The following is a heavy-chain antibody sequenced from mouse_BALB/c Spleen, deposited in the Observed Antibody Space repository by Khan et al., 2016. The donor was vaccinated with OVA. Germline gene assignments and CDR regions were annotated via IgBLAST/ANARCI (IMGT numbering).Heavy chain of an antibody. CDR3: VRGSGNSRFAY. CDR2: ISTYYGDA. Sequence: QVQLQQSGAELVRPGVSVKISCKGPGYTFTDFAMHWVKQSHAKSLEWIGVISTYYGDATNNQKFKGKATMTVDESSSTAYMELARLTSEDSAISYCVRGSGNSRFAYWGQGTLVTVSA. CDR1: GYTFTDFA. V-gene: IGHV1S137*01. D-gene: IGHD1-3*01. J-gene: IGHJ3*01.